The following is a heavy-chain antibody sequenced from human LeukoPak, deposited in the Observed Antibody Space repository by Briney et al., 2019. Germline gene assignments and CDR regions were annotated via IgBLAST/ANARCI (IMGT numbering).Heavy chain of an antibody. D-gene: IGHD6-13*01. CDR1: GGSFSGYY. CDR3: AKGPAAAGPWDYYFDY. V-gene: IGHV3-23*01. Sequence: ETLSLTCAVYGGSFSGYYWSWVRQAPGKGLEWVSAISGSGGSTYYADSVKGRFTISRDNSKNTLYLQMNSLRAEDTAVYYCAKGPAAAGPWDYYFDYWGQGTLVTVSS. J-gene: IGHJ4*02. CDR2: ISGSGGST.